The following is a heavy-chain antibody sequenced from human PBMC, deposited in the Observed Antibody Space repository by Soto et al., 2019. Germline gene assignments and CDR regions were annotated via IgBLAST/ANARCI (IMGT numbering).Heavy chain of an antibody. Sequence: GSLRLSCAASGFTFSSYGMHWVRQAPGKGLEWVAVISYDGSNKYYADSVKGRFTISRDNSKNTLYLQMNSLRAEDTAVYYCAKNYYYISSGYYEAFDYWGQGTLVTVSS. J-gene: IGHJ4*02. CDR2: ISYDGSNK. D-gene: IGHD3-22*01. V-gene: IGHV3-30*18. CDR3: AKNYYYISSGYYEAFDY. CDR1: GFTFSSYG.